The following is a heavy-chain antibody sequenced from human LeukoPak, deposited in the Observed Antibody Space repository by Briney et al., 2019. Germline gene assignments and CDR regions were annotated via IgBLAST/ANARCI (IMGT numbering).Heavy chain of an antibody. Sequence: SSVKVSCTASGGTFTSYTFNWVRQAPGQGPEWMGRIIPILNTTNYAQKLQDRVTIIADRSTSATYMELRGLRSEDTAVYYCARGTSIRGDDYHGMDVWGQGTTITVSS. CDR1: GGTFTSYT. CDR2: IIPILNTT. V-gene: IGHV1-69*08. D-gene: IGHD3-10*01. J-gene: IGHJ6*02. CDR3: ARGTSIRGDDYHGMDV.